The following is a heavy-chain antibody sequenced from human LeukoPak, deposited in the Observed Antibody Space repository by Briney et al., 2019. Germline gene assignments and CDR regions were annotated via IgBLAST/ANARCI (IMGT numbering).Heavy chain of an antibody. J-gene: IGHJ4*02. CDR2: IYYSGST. CDR1: GGSISSYY. CDR3: ARTFHSSWYAFHFDY. D-gene: IGHD6-13*01. V-gene: IGHV4-59*08. Sequence: PSETLSLTCTVSGGSISSYYWSWIRQPPGKGLEWIGYIYYSGSTNYNPSLKSRVTISVDTSKNQFSLKLSSVTAADTAVYYCARTFHSSWYAFHFDYWGQGTLVTVSS.